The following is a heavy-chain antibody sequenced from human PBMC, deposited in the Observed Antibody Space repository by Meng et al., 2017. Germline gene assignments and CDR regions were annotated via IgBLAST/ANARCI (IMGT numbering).Heavy chain of an antibody. D-gene: IGHD5-18*01. V-gene: IGHV3-23*01. J-gene: IGHJ4*02. Sequence: GESLKISCAASGFTFSSYAMSWVRQAPGKGLEWVSAISDSGGSTYYADSVKGRFTISRDNSKNTLYLQMNSLRAEDTAVYYCAKEDTAMVPAGYWGQGTLVTVS. CDR2: ISDSGGST. CDR1: GFTFSSYA. CDR3: AKEDTAMVPAGY.